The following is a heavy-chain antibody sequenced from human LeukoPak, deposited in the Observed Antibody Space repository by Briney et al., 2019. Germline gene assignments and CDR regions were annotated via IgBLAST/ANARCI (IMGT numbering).Heavy chain of an antibody. Sequence: ASVKVSCKASGYMFTGHFLHGVRQAPGQGLEWMGWINPNSGGANYAQKFQGRVTMTGDTSISTAYMELTRLRSDDTAMYYCARALRTNILTTDYWGQGTLVTVSS. J-gene: IGHJ4*02. D-gene: IGHD3-9*01. V-gene: IGHV1-2*02. CDR2: INPNSGGA. CDR3: ARALRTNILTTDY. CDR1: GYMFTGHF.